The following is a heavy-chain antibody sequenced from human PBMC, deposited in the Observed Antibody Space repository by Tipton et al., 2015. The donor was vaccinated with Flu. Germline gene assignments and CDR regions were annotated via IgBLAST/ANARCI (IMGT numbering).Heavy chain of an antibody. Sequence: TLSLTCTVSGGSISSYYWSWIRQPPGKGLEWIGYIYYSGSTNYNPSLKSRVTISVDTSKNQFSLKLSSVTAADTAVYYCARFGRYDYSSGYPDYWGQGTLVTVSS. V-gene: IGHV4-59*08. CDR1: GGSISSYY. CDR3: ARFGRYDYSSGYPDY. J-gene: IGHJ4*02. CDR2: IYYSGST. D-gene: IGHD3-22*01.